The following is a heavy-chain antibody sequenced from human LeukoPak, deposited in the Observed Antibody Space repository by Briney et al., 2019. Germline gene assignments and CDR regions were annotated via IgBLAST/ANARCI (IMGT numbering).Heavy chain of an antibody. CDR2: ISAYNGNT. V-gene: IGHV1-18*04. CDR1: GYTFTSYY. CDR3: AREDDSSGYHY. Sequence: ASVKVSCKASGYTFTSYYMHWVRQAPGQGLEWMGWISAYNGNTNYAQKLQGRVTMTTDTSTSTAYMELRSLRSDDTAVYYCAREDDSSGYHYWGQGTLVTVSS. J-gene: IGHJ4*02. D-gene: IGHD3-22*01.